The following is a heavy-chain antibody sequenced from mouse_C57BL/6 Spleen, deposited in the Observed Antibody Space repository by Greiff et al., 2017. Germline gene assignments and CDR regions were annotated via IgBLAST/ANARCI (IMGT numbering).Heavy chain of an antibody. CDR2: IYPSDSET. V-gene: IGHV1-61*01. CDR1: GYTFTSYW. D-gene: IGHD1-1*01. Sequence: VQLQQPGAELVRPGSSVKLSCKASGYTFTSYWMDWVKQRPGQGLEWIGNIYPSDSETHYNQKFKDKATLTADTSSNTAYLQLSSLTSEDTAVYYCARGDYYGPDYWGQGTTLTVSS. J-gene: IGHJ2*01. CDR3: ARGDYYGPDY.